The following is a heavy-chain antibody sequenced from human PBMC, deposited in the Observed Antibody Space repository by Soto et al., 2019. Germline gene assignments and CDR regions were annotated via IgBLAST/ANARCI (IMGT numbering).Heavy chain of an antibody. CDR3: AKDLRFYLNGMDF. J-gene: IGHJ6*02. Sequence: KSWSRPVLGKELEWVSAISGSGGSTYYADSVKGRFTISRDNSKNTLYLQMNSLRAEDTAVYYCAKDLRFYLNGMDFWGQGT. V-gene: IGHV3-23*01. D-gene: IGHD3-10*01. CDR2: ISGSGGST.